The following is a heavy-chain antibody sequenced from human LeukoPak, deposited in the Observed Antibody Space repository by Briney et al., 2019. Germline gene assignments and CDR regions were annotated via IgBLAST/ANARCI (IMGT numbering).Heavy chain of an antibody. D-gene: IGHD5-24*01. CDR1: GGSISSSSYY. J-gene: IGHJ4*02. CDR3: ASTSMATIEIRFDY. Sequence: SETLSLTCTVSGGSISSSSYYWGWIRQPPGKGLEWIGSIYYSGSTYYNPSLNSRVTISVDTSKNQFSLKLSSVTAADTAVYYCASTSMATIEIRFDYWGQGTLVTVSS. V-gene: IGHV4-39*07. CDR2: IYYSGST.